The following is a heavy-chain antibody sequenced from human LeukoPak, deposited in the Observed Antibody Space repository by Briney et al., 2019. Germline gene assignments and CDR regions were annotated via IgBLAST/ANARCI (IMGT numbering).Heavy chain of an antibody. Sequence: SVKVSCKASGGTLSSHSVSWVRQAPGEGLEWVGGIIPMFGSANYAEKLQGRVTITADESTSTAYMELSTLTSEDTAVYYCARDLHGTGYLVGAFDIWGQGTMITVSS. CDR2: IIPMFGSA. V-gene: IGHV1-69*01. CDR3: ARDLHGTGYLVGAFDI. D-gene: IGHD3-9*01. CDR1: GGTLSSHS. J-gene: IGHJ3*02.